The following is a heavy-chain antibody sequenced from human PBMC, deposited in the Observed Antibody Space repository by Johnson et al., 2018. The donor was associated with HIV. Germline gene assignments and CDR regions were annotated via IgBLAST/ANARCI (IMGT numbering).Heavy chain of an antibody. CDR3: AKDRYIKGASTGFDI. D-gene: IGHD2-8*02. Sequence: QVQLVESGGGVVQPGRSLRLSCTTSGFIFSSYGMHWVRQSPGKRLEWVAVISYDGSNKYYADSVKGRFTTSRDNSKNTLYLQMNILRSEDTAVYYCAKDRYIKGASTGFDIWGQGTMVTVSS. J-gene: IGHJ3*02. CDR1: GFIFSSYG. V-gene: IGHV3-30*19. CDR2: ISYDGSNK.